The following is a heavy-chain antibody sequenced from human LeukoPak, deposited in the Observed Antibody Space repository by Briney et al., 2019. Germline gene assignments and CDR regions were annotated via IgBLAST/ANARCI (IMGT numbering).Heavy chain of an antibody. V-gene: IGHV1-8*01. CDR1: GYTFTSYD. J-gene: IGHJ4*02. CDR3: ARGTGPRHNSGWPDY. D-gene: IGHD6-19*01. CDR2: MNPNSGNT. Sequence: ASVKVSCKASGYTFTSYDINWVRQATGQGPEWMGWMNPNSGNTGYAQKFQGRVTMTRNTSISTAYMELSSLRSEDTAVYYCARGTGPRHNSGWPDYWGQGTLVTVSS.